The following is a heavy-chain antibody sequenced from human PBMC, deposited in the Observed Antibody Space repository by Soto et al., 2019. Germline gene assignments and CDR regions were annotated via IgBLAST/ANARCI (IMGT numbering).Heavy chain of an antibody. Sequence: QVQLVESGGGVVQPGRSLRLSCAASGFTFSSYGMHWVRQAPGKGLEWVAVIWYDGSNKYYADSVKGRFTISRDNSKNTVYLQMNSLRAEDTAVYYCATEVGIAVAGPDYWGQGTLVTVSS. D-gene: IGHD6-19*01. CDR3: ATEVGIAVAGPDY. V-gene: IGHV3-33*01. J-gene: IGHJ4*02. CDR1: GFTFSSYG. CDR2: IWYDGSNK.